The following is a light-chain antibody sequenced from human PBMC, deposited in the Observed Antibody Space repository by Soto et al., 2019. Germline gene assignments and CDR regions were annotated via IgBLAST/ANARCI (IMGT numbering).Light chain of an antibody. V-gene: IGLV1-40*01. Sequence: QSVLTQPPSVSGAPGQIVTISCTGSSSNSGAGSDVHWYQQSPGRVPKLLVYGNKHRPSGVPDRFSASKSGTSASLAITGLQADDEADYYCQSYDNNLRGVLFGGVTKLTVL. J-gene: IGLJ2*01. CDR2: GNK. CDR3: QSYDNNLRGVL. CDR1: SSNSGAGSD.